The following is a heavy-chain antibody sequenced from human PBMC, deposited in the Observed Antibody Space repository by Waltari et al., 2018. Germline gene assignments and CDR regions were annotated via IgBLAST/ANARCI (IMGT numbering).Heavy chain of an antibody. J-gene: IGHJ4*02. CDR1: GGSFSGYY. Sequence: QVQLQQWGAGLLKPSETLSLTCAVYGGSFSGYYWSWIRQPPGKGLEWIGEINHSVSTTYTPSLKGRFTISVDTSKNQFSLKLSSVTAADTAVYYCARGSRMTSPYDYWGQGTLVTVSS. CDR3: ARGSRMTSPYDY. CDR2: INHSVST. D-gene: IGHD2-21*02. V-gene: IGHV4-34*01.